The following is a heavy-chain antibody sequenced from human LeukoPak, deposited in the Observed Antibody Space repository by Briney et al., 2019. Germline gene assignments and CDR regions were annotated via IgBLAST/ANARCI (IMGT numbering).Heavy chain of an antibody. CDR3: ARGARPDY. J-gene: IGHJ4*02. V-gene: IGHV4-38-2*02. CDR2: IFHTGST. Sequence: SETLSLTCTVSGDSISSGNYWGWIRQPPGKGLEWIGSIFHTGSTYFNLSLKSRVTISVDTSKNQFSLRLSSVTAADTAVYYCARGARPDYWGQGTLVIVSS. D-gene: IGHD6-6*01. CDR1: GDSISSGNY.